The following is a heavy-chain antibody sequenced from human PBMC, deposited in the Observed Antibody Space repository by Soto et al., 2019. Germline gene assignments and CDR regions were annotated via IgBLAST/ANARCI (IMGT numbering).Heavy chain of an antibody. D-gene: IGHD6-6*01. CDR1: GDSISSSGYY. CDR2: IYYSGST. Sequence: QVQLQESGPGLVKPSQTLSLTCSVSGDSISSSGYYWSWIRQHPGRGLEWIGHIYYSGSTYYMLSLKSRVTISVDTFKNQFSLNLSSVTAADTAVYYCARDSGFYSSSSFDYWGQGTLVTVSS. V-gene: IGHV4-31*03. J-gene: IGHJ4*02. CDR3: ARDSGFYSSSSFDY.